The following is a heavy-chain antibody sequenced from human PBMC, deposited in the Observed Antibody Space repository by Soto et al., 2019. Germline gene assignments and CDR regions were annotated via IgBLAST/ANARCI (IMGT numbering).Heavy chain of an antibody. V-gene: IGHV3-23*01. D-gene: IGHD3-10*01. CDR2: ISGSGGST. J-gene: IGHJ6*02. Sequence: GGSLRLSCAASGFTFSSYAMSWVRQAPGKGLEWVSAISGSGGSTYYADSVKGRFTISRDNSKNTLYLQMNSLRAEDTAVYYCAKDSGGVYGSGSYSGGMDVWGQGTTVTVSS. CDR3: AKDSGGVYGSGSYSGGMDV. CDR1: GFTFSSYA.